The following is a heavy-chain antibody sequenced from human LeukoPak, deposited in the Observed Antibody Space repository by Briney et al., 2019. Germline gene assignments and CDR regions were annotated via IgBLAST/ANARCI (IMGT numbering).Heavy chain of an antibody. CDR1: GFSFSAHW. CDR3: ARGPNSNWSGLDF. CDR2: ISPTGSTT. J-gene: IGHJ4*02. Sequence: GGSLRLSCTASGFSFSAHWVHWARQLPGKGLVWVSRISPTGSTTSYADSVKGRFTVSRDNAKNTLYLQVNDLRAEDTAVYYCARGPNSNWSGLDFWGQGTLLTVSS. V-gene: IGHV3-74*01. D-gene: IGHD6-6*01.